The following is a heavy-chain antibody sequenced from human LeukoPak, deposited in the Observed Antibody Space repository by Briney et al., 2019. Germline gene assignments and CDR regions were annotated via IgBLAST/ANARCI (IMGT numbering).Heavy chain of an antibody. Sequence: APVKVSCKASGYTFTGYYMHWVRQAPGQGLEWMGWINPNSGGTNYAQKFQGRVTMTRDTSISTAYMELSRLRSDDTAVYYCARAGPLLEWLMHWGQGTLVTVSS. V-gene: IGHV1-2*02. CDR2: INPNSGGT. CDR1: GYTFTGYY. J-gene: IGHJ4*02. CDR3: ARAGPLLEWLMH. D-gene: IGHD3-3*01.